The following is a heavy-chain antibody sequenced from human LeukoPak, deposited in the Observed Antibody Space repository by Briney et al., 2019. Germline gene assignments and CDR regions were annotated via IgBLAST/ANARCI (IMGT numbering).Heavy chain of an antibody. CDR3: AYCGGDCYFDY. CDR2: IIPIFGTA. D-gene: IGHD2-21*02. CDR1: GGTFSSYA. J-gene: IGHJ4*02. Sequence: SVKVSCKASGGTFSSYAISWVRQAPGQGLEWMGRIIPIFGTANYAQKFQGRVTITADKSTSTAHMELSSLRSEDTAVYYCAYCGGDCYFDYWGQGTLVTVSS. V-gene: IGHV1-69*06.